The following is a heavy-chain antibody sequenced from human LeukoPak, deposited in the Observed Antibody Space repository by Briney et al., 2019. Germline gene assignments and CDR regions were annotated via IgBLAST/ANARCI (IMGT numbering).Heavy chain of an antibody. V-gene: IGHV1-18*01. D-gene: IGHD3-22*01. CDR1: GYTFTSYG. CDR3: ARDVGYYDSSGFPGGY. CDR2: ISAYNGNT. J-gene: IGHJ4*02. Sequence: GASVKVSCKASGYTFTSYGISLVRQAPGQGLEWMGWISAYNGNTNYAQKLQGRVTMTTDTSTSTAYMELRSLRSDDTAVYYCARDVGYYDSSGFPGGYWGQGTMVTVSS.